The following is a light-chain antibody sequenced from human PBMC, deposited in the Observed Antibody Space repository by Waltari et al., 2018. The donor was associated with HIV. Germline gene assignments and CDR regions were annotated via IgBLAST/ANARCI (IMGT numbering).Light chain of an antibody. CDR3: AAWGNSLSLL. V-gene: IGLV1-47*01. CDR1: SSTIRSNY. CDR2: RNN. J-gene: IGLJ2*01. Sequence: QSVLPQPPSASGTPGQRFTIPCSGSSSTIRSNYVYWYQQLPGTAPKLLVYRNNQRPSGVPDRFSGSKSGTSASLAISGLRSEDEADYYCAAWGNSLSLLFGGGTKLTVL.